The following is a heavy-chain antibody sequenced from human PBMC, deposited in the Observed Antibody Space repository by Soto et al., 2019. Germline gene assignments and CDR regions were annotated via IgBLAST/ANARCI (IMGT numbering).Heavy chain of an antibody. CDR2: IIPIFGTA. J-gene: IGHJ5*02. Sequence: QVQLVQSGAEVKKPGSSVKVSCKASGGTFSSYAISWVRQAPGQGLEWMGEIIPIFGTANYAQKFQGRVTITADESTSTAYMEPSSRRSEDTAVYYCARDRGPSSGYYPYWFDPWGQGPLVTVSS. D-gene: IGHD3-22*01. V-gene: IGHV1-69*12. CDR1: GGTFSSYA. CDR3: ARDRGPSSGYYPYWFDP.